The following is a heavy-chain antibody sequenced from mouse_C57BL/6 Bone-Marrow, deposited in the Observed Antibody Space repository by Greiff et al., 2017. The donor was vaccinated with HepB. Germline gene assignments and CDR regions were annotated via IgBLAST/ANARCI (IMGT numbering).Heavy chain of an antibody. CDR3: ARSEIYYYGSSSHYYAMDY. V-gene: IGHV1-81*01. CDR1: GYTFTSYG. D-gene: IGHD1-1*01. Sequence: VKLVESGAELARPGASVKLSCKASGYTFTSYGISWVKQRTGQGLEWIGEIYPRSGNTYYNEKLKGKATLTADKSSSTAYMELRSLTSEDSAVYFCARSEIYYYGSSSHYYAMDYWGQGTSVTVSS. CDR2: IYPRSGNT. J-gene: IGHJ4*01.